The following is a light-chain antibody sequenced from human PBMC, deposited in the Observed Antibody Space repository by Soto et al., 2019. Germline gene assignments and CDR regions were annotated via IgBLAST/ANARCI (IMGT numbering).Light chain of an antibody. V-gene: IGKV1-5*03. CDR2: QAS. CDR1: QTIRSY. CDR3: QQYNVFWT. J-gene: IGKJ1*01. Sequence: DLRMTQSPSTLAASVGDRVTITCRASQTIRSYLAWYQQKSGKVPKLLIYQASTLENGVPSRFSGSGSGTEFTLTISSLQPDDFATYYCQQYNVFWTFGQGTKVEMK.